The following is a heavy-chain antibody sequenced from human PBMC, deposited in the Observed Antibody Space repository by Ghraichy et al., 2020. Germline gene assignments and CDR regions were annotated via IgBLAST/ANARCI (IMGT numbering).Heavy chain of an antibody. Sequence: GGSLRLSCAASGFIVSDTYVGWVRQAPGKGLQWVSMIYSGGGTFYADSVKGRFTISRDNSKNKVYLDMNSLGAEDTAVYYCARVLYGDYFEYWGQGTLVTVSS. CDR1: GFIVSDTY. J-gene: IGHJ4*02. V-gene: IGHV3-66*01. CDR3: ARVLYGDYFEY. D-gene: IGHD4-17*01. CDR2: IYSGGGT.